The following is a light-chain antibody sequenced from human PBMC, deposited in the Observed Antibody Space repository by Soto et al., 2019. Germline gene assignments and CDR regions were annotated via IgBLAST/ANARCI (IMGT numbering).Light chain of an antibody. J-gene: IGLJ1*01. V-gene: IGLV1-44*01. CDR3: SSWDDSPNGLFV. CDR2: NNN. Sequence: VLTQPPSASGTPGQRVTISCSGSSSNVGTNTVNWYLQLPGTAPRLLIYNNNQRPSGVPDRFSGSKSGTSASLAISGLQPEDEAHYFCSSWDDSPNGLFVFGTGTKVTVL. CDR1: SSNVGTNT.